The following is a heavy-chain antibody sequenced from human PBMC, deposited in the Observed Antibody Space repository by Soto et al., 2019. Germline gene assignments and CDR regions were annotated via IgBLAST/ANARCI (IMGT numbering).Heavy chain of an antibody. Sequence: SETLSLTCTVSGGSISSYYWSWILQAPGEGLEWIGYIYPSGSTYYNPSLKSRVTISVDRSKNQFSLKLSSVTAADTAVYYCAAGGGLPRYYWGQGTLVTVSS. V-gene: IGHV4-4*09. D-gene: IGHD5-12*01. CDR2: IYPSGST. CDR1: GGSISSYY. J-gene: IGHJ4*02. CDR3: AAGGGLPRYY.